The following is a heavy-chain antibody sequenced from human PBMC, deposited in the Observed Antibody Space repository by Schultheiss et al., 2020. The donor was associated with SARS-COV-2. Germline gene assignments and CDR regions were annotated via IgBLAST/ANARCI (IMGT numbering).Heavy chain of an antibody. D-gene: IGHD4-11*01. J-gene: IGHJ4*02. Sequence: SVKVSCKASGGTFSSYAISWVRQAPGQGLEWMGGIIPIFGTANYAQKFQGRVTITADKSTSTAYMELSSLRSEDTAVYYCARDPGGDSNYGSDYWGQGTLVTVSS. CDR2: IIPIFGTA. CDR1: GGTFSSYA. V-gene: IGHV1-69*06. CDR3: ARDPGGDSNYGSDY.